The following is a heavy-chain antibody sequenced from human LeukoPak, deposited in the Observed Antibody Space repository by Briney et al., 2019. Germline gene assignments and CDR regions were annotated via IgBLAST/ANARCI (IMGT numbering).Heavy chain of an antibody. CDR3: PRVRGDYYVDY. D-gene: IGHD3-10*01. CDR2: INQAGTEK. V-gene: IGHV3-7*04. J-gene: IGHJ4*02. CDR1: GFTFGTEW. Sequence: GGSLRLSCAASGFTFGTEWMTWGGQAPGKGLEWVANINQAGTEKYFVDSVKGRLTISRDNAKNSLYLQMNSLRAEDTAVYYWPRVRGDYYVDYWGQGTLVTVSS.